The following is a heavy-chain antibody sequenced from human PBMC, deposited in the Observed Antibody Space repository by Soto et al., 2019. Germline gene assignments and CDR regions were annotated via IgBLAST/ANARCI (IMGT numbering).Heavy chain of an antibody. V-gene: IGHV3-74*01. D-gene: IGHD1-1*01. CDR3: VRGAQKHWYVDV. CDR2: INRDGSST. Sequence: PGGSLRLSCAASGFTFTNYWIHWVRQAPGKGLVWVSRINRDGSSTNYADSVKGRFTISRDNAKNTVDLQMNSLRAEDTAEYYCVRGAQKHWYVDVWGRGTTVTVSS. CDR1: GFTFTNYW. J-gene: IGHJ6*03.